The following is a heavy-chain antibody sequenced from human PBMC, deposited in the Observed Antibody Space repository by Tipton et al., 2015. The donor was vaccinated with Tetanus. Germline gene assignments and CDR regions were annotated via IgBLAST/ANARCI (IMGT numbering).Heavy chain of an antibody. Sequence: TLSLTCTVSGVSISSNSYYWGWIRQAPGKGLDWLGSTYYRGSPHYNPSLNSRVTVFADPSKNQFSLNLISVTAADTAVYYCARQGYNGTYQFDYWGQGILATVSS. CDR3: ARQGYNGTYQFDY. CDR2: TYYRGSP. CDR1: GVSISSNSYY. J-gene: IGHJ4*02. V-gene: IGHV4-39*01. D-gene: IGHD1-26*01.